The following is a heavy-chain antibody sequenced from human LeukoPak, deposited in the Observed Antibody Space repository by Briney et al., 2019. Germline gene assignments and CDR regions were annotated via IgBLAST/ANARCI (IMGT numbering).Heavy chain of an antibody. V-gene: IGHV1-69*05. CDR1: GGTFSSYA. Sequence: GSSVKVSCKGSGGTFSSYAISWVRQAPGQGLEWMGRIIPIFGTANYAQKFQGRVTITTDESTSTAYVELSSLRSEDTAVYYCAREAPNYYDSSGYYPFDYWGQGTLVTLSS. J-gene: IGHJ4*02. CDR3: AREAPNYYDSSGYYPFDY. D-gene: IGHD3-22*01. CDR2: IIPIFGTA.